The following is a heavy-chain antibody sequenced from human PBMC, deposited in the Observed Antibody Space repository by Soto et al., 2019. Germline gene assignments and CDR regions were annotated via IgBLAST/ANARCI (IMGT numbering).Heavy chain of an antibody. Sequence: ASVKVSCKASGYTFTSYARHWVRQATGQRLEWMGWINAGNGNTKYSQKFQGRVTITRDTSASTAYMELSSLRSEDTAVYYCARDVYYYDSSGYYPGGNWFDPWGQGTLVTVSS. CDR3: ARDVYYYDSSGYYPGGNWFDP. CDR2: INAGNGNT. V-gene: IGHV1-3*01. CDR1: GYTFTSYA. J-gene: IGHJ5*02. D-gene: IGHD3-22*01.